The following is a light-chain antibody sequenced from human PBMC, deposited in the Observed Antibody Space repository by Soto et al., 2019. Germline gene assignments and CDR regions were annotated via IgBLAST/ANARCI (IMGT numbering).Light chain of an antibody. CDR2: GAS. V-gene: IGKV3D-20*01. CDR1: ERVSSSY. J-gene: IGKJ5*01. CDR3: QQYGSPPRST. Sequence: ETVLAQKRSKMRWAGGESSTRWSASLERVSSSYVAWYQMKAGLAPRLLIYGASSRATGIPDRFSGSGSGTDLTLTISRLEPEAFAVYYCQQYGSPPRSTFGQGTRLEIK.